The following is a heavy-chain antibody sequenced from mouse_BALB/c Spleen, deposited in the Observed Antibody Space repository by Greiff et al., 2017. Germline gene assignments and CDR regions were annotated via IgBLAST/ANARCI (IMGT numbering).Heavy chain of an antibody. CDR3: ARGLRLRRGYAMDY. J-gene: IGHJ4*01. Sequence: VKLQQSGAELMKPGASVKISCKATGYTFSSYWIEWVKQRPGHGLEWIGEILPGSGSTNYNEKFKGKATFTADTSSNTAYMQLSSLTSEDSAVYYCARGLRLRRGYAMDYWGQGTSVTVSS. CDR2: ILPGSGST. CDR1: GYTFSSYW. D-gene: IGHD1-2*01. V-gene: IGHV1-9*01.